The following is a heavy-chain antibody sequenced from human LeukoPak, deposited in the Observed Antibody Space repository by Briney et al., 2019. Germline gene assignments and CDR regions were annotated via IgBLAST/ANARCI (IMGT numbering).Heavy chain of an antibody. V-gene: IGHV3-48*03. J-gene: IGHJ4*02. CDR3: SRDRGGGDIYFDY. CDR1: GFTFSSYG. CDR2: ISRSGATI. D-gene: IGHD2-21*02. Sequence: GGSLRLSCAASGFTFSSYGMNWVRQAPGKGPEWISYISRSGATIYYADSVKGRFTISRDNAKNSLYLQMSSLGAEDTAICYCSRDRGGGDIYFDYWGQGTLVTVSS.